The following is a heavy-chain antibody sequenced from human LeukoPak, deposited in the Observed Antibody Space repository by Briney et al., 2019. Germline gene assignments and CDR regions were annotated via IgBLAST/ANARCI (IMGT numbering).Heavy chain of an antibody. CDR2: IYGGGST. J-gene: IGHJ4*02. Sequence: GGSLRLSCAVSGFTVSSNYMSWVRQAPGKGLEWVSVIYGGGSTYYADSVKGRFTISRDNSKNTLYLQMNSLRAEDTAVYYCARDRRGDSSGYLYYFGYWGQGTLVTVSS. D-gene: IGHD3-22*01. CDR3: ARDRRGDSSGYLYYFGY. V-gene: IGHV3-53*01. CDR1: GFTVSSNY.